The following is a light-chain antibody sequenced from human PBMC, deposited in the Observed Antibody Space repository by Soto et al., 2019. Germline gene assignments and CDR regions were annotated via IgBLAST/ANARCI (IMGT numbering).Light chain of an antibody. J-gene: IGKJ1*01. V-gene: IGKV3-15*01. Sequence: MSETTPPSSLGLVELVTLSCISNQSVSSSYLAWYQQKPGQAPRLLIYGASTRATGIPARFSGSGSGTEFTLTICSLQSEDFAVYCCQQYNVWTRKFGDGGNADI. CDR2: GAS. CDR3: QQYNVWTRK. CDR1: QSVSSSY.